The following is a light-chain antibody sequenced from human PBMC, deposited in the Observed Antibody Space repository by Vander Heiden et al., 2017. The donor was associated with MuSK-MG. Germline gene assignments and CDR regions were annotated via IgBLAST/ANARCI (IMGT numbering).Light chain of an antibody. Sequence: DIQMTQSPSSLSASVGDRVTITCRASQGISKYLAWYQQRPGKVPELLIYAASTLQSGVPSSFSGSGSGTDFTLTISSLQPEDVGTYYCQNEDSVPGTFGQGTKLEIK. CDR1: QGISKY. CDR2: AAS. CDR3: QNEDSVPGT. J-gene: IGKJ2*01. V-gene: IGKV1-27*01.